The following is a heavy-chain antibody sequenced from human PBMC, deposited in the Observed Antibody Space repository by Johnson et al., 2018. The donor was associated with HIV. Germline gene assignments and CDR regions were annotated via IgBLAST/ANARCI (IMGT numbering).Heavy chain of an antibody. CDR2: ISWDGGST. D-gene: IGHD1-26*01. J-gene: IGHJ3*02. CDR3: AKDMGRYSGSYGNYDAFDI. V-gene: IGHV3-43*01. CDR1: GFTFSNHW. Sequence: EVQLVESGGGLVRPGGSLRLSCAASGFTFSNHWMHWVRQAPGKGLEWVSLISWDGGSTYYADSVKGRFTISRDNSKNSLYLQMNSLRTEDTALYYCAKDMGRYSGSYGNYDAFDIWGQGTMVTVSS.